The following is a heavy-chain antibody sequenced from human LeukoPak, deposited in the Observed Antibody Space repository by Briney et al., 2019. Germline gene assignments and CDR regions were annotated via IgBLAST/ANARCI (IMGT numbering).Heavy chain of an antibody. V-gene: IGHV4-59*08. CDR1: GGSISSYY. CDR3: ARHVSGSSGISSWFDY. D-gene: IGHD6-13*01. CDR2: IYSSGST. J-gene: IGHJ4*02. Sequence: PSETLSLTCTVSGGSISSYYWSWIRQSPGKGLEWIGYIYSSGSTNYNPSLKSRVTISVDTSKDQFSLRLTSVTAADTAVYYCARHVSGSSGISSWFDYWGQGTLVTVSS.